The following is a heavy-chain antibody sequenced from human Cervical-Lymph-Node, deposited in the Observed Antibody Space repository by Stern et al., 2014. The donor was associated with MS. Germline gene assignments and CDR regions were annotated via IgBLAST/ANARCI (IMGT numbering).Heavy chain of an antibody. CDR2: IYYSGST. D-gene: IGHD3-3*01. CDR3: ARGDFWSGLSFDY. Sequence: QVQLQESGPGLVKPSETLSLTCTVSGGSISSSSYYWGWIRQPPGKGLEWIGSIYYSGSTYYNPSLKRRVTISVDTSTNPFSLKLSFVTAADTAVYYCARGDFWSGLSFDYWGQGTLVTVSS. CDR1: GGSISSSSYY. J-gene: IGHJ4*02. V-gene: IGHV4-39*01.